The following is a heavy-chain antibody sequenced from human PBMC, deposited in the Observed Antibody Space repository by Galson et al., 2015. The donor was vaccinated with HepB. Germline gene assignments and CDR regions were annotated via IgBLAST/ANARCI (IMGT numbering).Heavy chain of an antibody. V-gene: IGHV1-24*01. CDR1: GYTLTEVS. D-gene: IGHD4-17*01. CDR3: ATSAGTVSQSYYYYGMDV. J-gene: IGHJ6*02. CDR2: FDPEDGET. Sequence: SVKVSCKVSGYTLTEVSMHWVRQAPGKGLEWMGGFDPEDGETIYAQKFQGRVTMTEDTSTDTAYMELSSLRSEDTAVYYCATSAGTVSQSYYYYGMDVWGQGTTVTVSS.